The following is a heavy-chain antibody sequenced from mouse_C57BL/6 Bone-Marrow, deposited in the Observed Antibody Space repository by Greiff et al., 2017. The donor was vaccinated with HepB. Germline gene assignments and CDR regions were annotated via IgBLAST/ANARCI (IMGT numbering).Heavy chain of an antibody. D-gene: IGHD1-1*01. CDR2: INPSTGGT. CDR3: ARDGNYGYFDV. CDR1: GYSFTGYY. Sequence: VQLKESGPELVKPGASVKISCKASGYSFTGYYMNWVKQSPEKSLEWIGEINPSTGGTTYNQKFKAKATLTVDKSSSTAYMQLKSLTSEDSAVYYCARDGNYGYFDVWGTGTTVTVSS. V-gene: IGHV1-42*01. J-gene: IGHJ1*03.